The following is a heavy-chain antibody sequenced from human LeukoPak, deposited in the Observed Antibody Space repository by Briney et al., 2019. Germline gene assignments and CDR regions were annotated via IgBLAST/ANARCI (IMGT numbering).Heavy chain of an antibody. D-gene: IGHD3-10*01. CDR3: ARDALRGYYYGMDV. CDR2: IWYDGSNK. J-gene: IGHJ6*02. Sequence: GGSLRLSCAASGFTFSSYGMHWVRQAPGKGLEWVAVIWYDGSNKYYADSVKGRFTISRDNSKNTLYLQMNGLRAEDTAVYYCARDALRGYYYGMDVWGQGTTVTVSS. V-gene: IGHV3-33*01. CDR1: GFTFSSYG.